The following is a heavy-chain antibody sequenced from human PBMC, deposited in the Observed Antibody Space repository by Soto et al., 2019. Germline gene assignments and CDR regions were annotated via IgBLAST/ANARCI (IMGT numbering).Heavy chain of an antibody. D-gene: IGHD4-4*01. J-gene: IGHJ6*01. Sequence: ASVKVSCKASGGTFSSYAISWVRQAPGQGLEWMGGIIPIFGTANYAQKFQGRVTITADESTSTAYMELSSLRSEDTAVYYCARVNSNYNLPYYGMDVWGQGTTVTVSS. V-gene: IGHV1-69*13. CDR2: IIPIFGTA. CDR3: ARVNSNYNLPYYGMDV. CDR1: GGTFSSYA.